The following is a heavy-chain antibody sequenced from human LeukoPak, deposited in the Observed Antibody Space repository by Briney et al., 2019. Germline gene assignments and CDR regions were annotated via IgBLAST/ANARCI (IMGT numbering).Heavy chain of an antibody. D-gene: IGHD2-2*01. CDR1: GYSFTSYW. V-gene: IGHV5-51*01. J-gene: IGHJ4*02. CDR2: IYPGDSDT. CDR3: ASPPTRECSSISCPLSY. Sequence: PGESLKISCKGSGYSFTSYWIAWVRQMPGKGLEWMGIIYPGDSDTRYSPSSQGQVTISVDKSVSAAYLQWSSLKASDTAMYYCASPPTRECSSISCPLSYWGQGTLVTVSS.